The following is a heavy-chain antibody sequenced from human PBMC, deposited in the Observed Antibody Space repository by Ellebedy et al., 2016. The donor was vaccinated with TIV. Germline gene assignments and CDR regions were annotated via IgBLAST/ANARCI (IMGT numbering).Heavy chain of an antibody. V-gene: IGHV3-7*01. Sequence: GESLKISCEVSGFSFSTHWMRWVRQAPGKGLEWVANIKEDGREKYYADSVKGRFTISRDNAKNSLYLQMNSLRDEDTAVYYCARDGNQLDYWGQGTLVIVSS. CDR3: ARDGNQLDY. D-gene: IGHD1-1*01. CDR1: GFSFSTHW. J-gene: IGHJ4*02. CDR2: IKEDGREK.